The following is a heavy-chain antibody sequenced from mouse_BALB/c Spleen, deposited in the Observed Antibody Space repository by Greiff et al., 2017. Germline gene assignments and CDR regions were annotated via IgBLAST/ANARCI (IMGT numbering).Heavy chain of an antibody. V-gene: IGHV5-17*02. D-gene: IGHD2-1*01. Sequence: EVKVVESGGGLVQPGGSRKLSCAASGFTFSSFGMHWVRQAPEKGLEWVAYISSGSSTIYYADTVKGRFTISRDNPKNTLFLQMTSLRSEDTAMYYCARDLYVWGAGTTVTVSS. CDR2: ISSGSSTI. CDR1: GFTFSSFG. J-gene: IGHJ1*01. CDR3: ARDLYV.